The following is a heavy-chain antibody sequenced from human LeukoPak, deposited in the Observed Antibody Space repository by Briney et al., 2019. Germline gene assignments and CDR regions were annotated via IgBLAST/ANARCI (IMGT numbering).Heavy chain of an antibody. D-gene: IGHD1-26*01. V-gene: IGHV3-21*04. CDR2: ISSSSSYI. CDR1: GFTLSSCS. J-gene: IGHJ4*02. Sequence: GGSLRLSCAASGFTLSSCSMNWVRQAPGKGLEWVSSISSSSSYIYYADSVKGRFTISRDNAKNSLYLQMNSLRGEDTAVYYCAKDSSGSYYGKSDFWGQGTLVAVSS. CDR3: AKDSSGSYYGKSDF.